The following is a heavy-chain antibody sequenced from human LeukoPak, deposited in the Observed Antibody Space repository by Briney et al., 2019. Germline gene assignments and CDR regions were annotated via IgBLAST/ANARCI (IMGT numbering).Heavy chain of an antibody. CDR1: GFIVSNNY. CDR2: ISTRGTT. V-gene: IGHV3-66*01. Sequence: GGSLRLSCAASGFIVSNNYMSWARQAPGKGMEWVSIISTRGTTYYADSVKGRFTISRDNSQNTLYLQMNSLRAEDTAVYYCATRGRSGYYYGMDVWGQGTTVTVSS. D-gene: IGHD1-26*01. CDR3: ATRGRSGYYYGMDV. J-gene: IGHJ6*02.